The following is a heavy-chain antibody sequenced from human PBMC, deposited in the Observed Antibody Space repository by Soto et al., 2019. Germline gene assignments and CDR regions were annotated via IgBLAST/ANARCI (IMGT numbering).Heavy chain of an antibody. CDR3: ARDRGSAVYGGDRTDNWFDP. J-gene: IGHJ5*02. Sequence: VGSLRLSCAASGFTFSSYAMHWVRQAPGKGLEWVAVISYDGSNKYYADSVKGRFTISRDNSKNTLYLQMNSLRAEDTAVYYCARDRGSAVYGGDRTDNWFDPWGQGTLVTVSS. CDR1: GFTFSSYA. V-gene: IGHV3-30-3*01. CDR2: ISYDGSNK. D-gene: IGHD2-21*02.